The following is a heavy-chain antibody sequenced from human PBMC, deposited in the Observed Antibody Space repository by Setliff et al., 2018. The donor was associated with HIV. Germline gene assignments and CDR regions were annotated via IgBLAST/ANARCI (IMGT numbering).Heavy chain of an antibody. CDR1: GGSISSYY. CDR2: IYYSGST. D-gene: IGHD6-25*01. J-gene: IGHJ4*02. CDR3: ARYSPRGYTLTGPY. Sequence: LSLTCTVSGGSISSYYWSWIRQPPGKGLEWIGYIYYSGSTKHNPSLKSRVPISLDTSKNQFSLKLTSVTAADTAVYYCARYSPRGYTLTGPYWGQGTLVTVSS. V-gene: IGHV4-59*01.